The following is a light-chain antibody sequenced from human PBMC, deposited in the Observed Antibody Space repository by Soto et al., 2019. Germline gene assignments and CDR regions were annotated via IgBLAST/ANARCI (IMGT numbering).Light chain of an antibody. V-gene: IGKV3-15*01. Sequence: EIVMTQSPATLSVSPGERATLSCRASQSVSSKLAWYQQKPGQAPRLLIYGASTRATGIPARFSGSGSATEFTLTISSLQSEDFAVYYCQEYKYSKKFGQGTKVDIK. CDR1: QSVSSK. CDR2: GAS. J-gene: IGKJ1*01. CDR3: QEYKYSKK.